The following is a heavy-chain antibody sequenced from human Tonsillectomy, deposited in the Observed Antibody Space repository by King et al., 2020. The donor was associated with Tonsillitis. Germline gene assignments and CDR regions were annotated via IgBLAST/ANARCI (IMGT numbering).Heavy chain of an antibody. CDR2: IIPIFGTT. Sequence: VQLVESGAEVKKPGSSVKVSCKASGGTFSSYAISWVRQAPGKGLEWMGGIIPIFGTTNYAQKFQGRVTITADESTSTAYMELSSLRSEDTAVYYCARSPRGRGRPYYFDYWGQRTLVTVSS. V-gene: IGHV1-69*01. J-gene: IGHJ4*02. D-gene: IGHD3-10*01. CDR3: ARSPRGRGRPYYFDY. CDR1: GGTFSSYA.